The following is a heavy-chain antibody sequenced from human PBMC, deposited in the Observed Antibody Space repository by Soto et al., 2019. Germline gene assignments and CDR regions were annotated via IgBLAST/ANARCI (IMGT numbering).Heavy chain of an antibody. V-gene: IGHV1-46*01. Sequence: ASVKVSCKAIGYSFTSHYMHWVRQAPGQGLEWMGTIYPGGVNIGYAQKFKGRVTMTTDTSTSTVYMELKSLRSDDTAVYYCARHRNFFDYWGQGTLVTVSS. CDR2: IYPGGVNI. J-gene: IGHJ4*02. CDR1: GYSFTSHY. CDR3: ARHRNFFDY.